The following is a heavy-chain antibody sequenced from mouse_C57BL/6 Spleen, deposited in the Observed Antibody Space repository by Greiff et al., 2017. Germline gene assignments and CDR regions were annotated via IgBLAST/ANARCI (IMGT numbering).Heavy chain of an antibody. CDR1: GYTLTRFW. V-gene: IGHV1-72*01. J-gene: IGHJ4*01. CDR3: AIHYDYDYAMDY. D-gene: IGHD2-4*01. CDR2: IDPNSGGT. Sequence: QVQLQQPGAELVKPGASVKLSRQASGYTLTRFWMYRGKQRPGRGPVGIGRIDPNSGGTKYNEKFKSKATLTVDKPSSTAYMQLSSLTSEDSAVYYCAIHYDYDYAMDYWGQGTSVTVSS.